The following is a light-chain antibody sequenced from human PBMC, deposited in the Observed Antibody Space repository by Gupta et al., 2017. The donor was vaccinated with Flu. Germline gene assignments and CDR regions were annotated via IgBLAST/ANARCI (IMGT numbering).Light chain of an antibody. CDR1: QSVSSCY. Sequence: APLSLPPGERATPSCRASQSVSSCYVAWYQQKPRQAPWLLIYGAASRATGIADMFSGRGSATVSTLTISRMEPEVFAVYSCQQYGSAPRTFGQGTKVEMK. CDR2: GAA. CDR3: QQYGSAPRT. V-gene: IGKV3-20*01. J-gene: IGKJ1*01.